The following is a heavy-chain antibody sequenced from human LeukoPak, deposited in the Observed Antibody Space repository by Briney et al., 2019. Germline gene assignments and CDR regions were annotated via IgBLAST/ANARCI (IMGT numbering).Heavy chain of an antibody. CDR2: IYYSGST. V-gene: IGHV4-31*03. J-gene: IGHJ6*02. D-gene: IGHD6-13*01. CDR1: GGSISSGGYY. CDR3: AGIAAPYYYYGMDV. Sequence: PSETLSLTCSVSGGSISSGGYYWSWIRQHPGKGLEWIGYIYYSGSTYYNPSLKSRVIISVDTSKNQFSLKLSSVTAADAAVYYCAGIAAPYYYYGMDVWGQGTTVTVSS.